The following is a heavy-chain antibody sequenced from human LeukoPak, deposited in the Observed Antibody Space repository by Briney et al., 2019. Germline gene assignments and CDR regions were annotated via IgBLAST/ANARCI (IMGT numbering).Heavy chain of an antibody. J-gene: IGHJ6*04. CDR2: IRNKANSYTT. CDR3: ARGPSISTTHTAYYYGMDV. V-gene: IGHV3-72*01. D-gene: IGHD1-1*01. Sequence: GGSLRLSCAASGFTFSDHYMDWVRQAPGEGLEWVCRIRNKANSYTTEYAASVKGRFSISRDESENLVYLQMNSLKTEDTAVYYCARGPSISTTHTAYYYGMDVWGKGTTVTVSS. CDR1: GFTFSDHY.